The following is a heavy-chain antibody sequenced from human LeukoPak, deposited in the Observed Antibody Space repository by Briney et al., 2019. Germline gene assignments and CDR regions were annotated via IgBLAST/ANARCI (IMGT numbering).Heavy chain of an antibody. Sequence: SETLSLTCAVYGGSFSSYYWTWIRQPPGKGLEWIGGINHSGSTNYNPSLKSRVTISVDTSKNQFSLKLSSVTAADTAVYYCARLRYYYGSGSYWRPYYFDYWGQGTLVTVSS. CDR3: ARLRYYYGSGSYWRPYYFDY. D-gene: IGHD3-10*01. J-gene: IGHJ4*02. CDR1: GGSFSSYY. CDR2: INHSGST. V-gene: IGHV4-34*01.